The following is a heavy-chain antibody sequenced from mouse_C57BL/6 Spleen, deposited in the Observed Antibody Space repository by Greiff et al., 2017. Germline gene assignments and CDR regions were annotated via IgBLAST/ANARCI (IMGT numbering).Heavy chain of an antibody. CDR3: ARSGDGYNFDY. D-gene: IGHD2-3*01. V-gene: IGHV1-49*01. Sequence: QQSGAELVRPGSSVKLSCTDSYFAFMARAMHWVKHRHGHGLEWIGSFTMYSDASEYSENFKGKATLTANTSSSTAYMELSSLTSEDSAVYYCARSGDGYNFDYGGQGTTLTVSS. CDR2: FTMYSDAS. CDR1: YFAFMARA. J-gene: IGHJ2*01.